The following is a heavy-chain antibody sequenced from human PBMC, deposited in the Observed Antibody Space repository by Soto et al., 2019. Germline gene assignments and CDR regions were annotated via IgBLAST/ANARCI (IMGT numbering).Heavy chain of an antibody. CDR1: GYAFTNYG. V-gene: IGHV1-18*01. J-gene: IGHJ5*02. CDR2: INTYNGNT. CDR3: ARGVVSGTYYNQYNFSAP. Sequence: VAPVKVSCKASGYAFTNYGISWVRQAPGQVLEWVGWINTYNGNTNHAQKLQGRVTMTTDTSTSTAYMELRSLRSDDTAVYYCARGVVSGTYYNQYNFSAPWGQGTLVTVSS. D-gene: IGHD3-10*01.